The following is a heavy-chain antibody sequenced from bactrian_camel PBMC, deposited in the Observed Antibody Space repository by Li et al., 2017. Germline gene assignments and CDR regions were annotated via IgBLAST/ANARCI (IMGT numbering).Heavy chain of an antibody. D-gene: IGHD4*01. CDR1: GLSFDESD. V-gene: IGHV3S61*01. CDR3: AAEATFAIPTMRTGTCPHPNFEYNY. J-gene: IGHJ4*01. Sequence: HVQLVESGGGSVQTGRSLRLSCTASGLSFDESDMDMGWYRQAPGNECELVSSLDSDGSSYVEDSVKGRFTISRDNAKNTIYLQMNDLKPEDTAVYYCAAEATFAIPTMRTGTCPHPNFEYNYWGQGTQVTVS. CDR2: LDSDGSS.